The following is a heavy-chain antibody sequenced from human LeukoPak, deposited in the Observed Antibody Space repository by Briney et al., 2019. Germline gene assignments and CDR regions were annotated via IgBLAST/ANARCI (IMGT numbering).Heavy chain of an antibody. CDR2: ISGPGDST. CDR1: GFTFPDYA. CDR3: TNTGQWGIRF. D-gene: IGHD3-16*01. Sequence: GGSLRLSCAASGFTFPDYAMSWVRQAPGKGLEWVSAISGPGDSTYYADSVKGRFIISRDNSKNTLFLQMNSLRDGDTAVYYCTNTGQWGIRFWGQGTMVSVSS. J-gene: IGHJ3*01. V-gene: IGHV3-23*01.